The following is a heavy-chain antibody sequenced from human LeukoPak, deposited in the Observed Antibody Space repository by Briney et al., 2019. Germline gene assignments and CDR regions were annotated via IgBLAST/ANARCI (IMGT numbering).Heavy chain of an antibody. D-gene: IGHD3-10*01. CDR3: ARDRGPRTGFMVREAYDY. J-gene: IGHJ4*02. CDR2: INTDGSIT. V-gene: IGHV3-74*01. Sequence: PGGSLRLSCAASGFTFSDYWIHWVRQAPGKGLVWVLRINTDGSITNYADSVEGRFSISRDNAKNTLYLQMSSLGAEDTAVYYCARDRGPRTGFMVREAYDYWGQGTLVTVSS. CDR1: GFTFSDYW.